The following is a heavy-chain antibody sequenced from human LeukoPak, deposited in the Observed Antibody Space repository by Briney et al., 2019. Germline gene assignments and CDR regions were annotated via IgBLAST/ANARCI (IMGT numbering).Heavy chain of an antibody. J-gene: IGHJ4*02. CDR1: GFTFSSYG. CDR2: IWYDGSNK. D-gene: IGHD6-19*01. Sequence: GGSLRLSCAASGFTFSSYGMHWVRQAPGKGLEWVAVIWYDGSNKYYADSVKGRFTISRDNSKNTRYLQMNSLRAEDTAVYYCTTQYSSGPPGYWGQGTLVTVSS. CDR3: TTQYSSGPPGY. V-gene: IGHV3-33*01.